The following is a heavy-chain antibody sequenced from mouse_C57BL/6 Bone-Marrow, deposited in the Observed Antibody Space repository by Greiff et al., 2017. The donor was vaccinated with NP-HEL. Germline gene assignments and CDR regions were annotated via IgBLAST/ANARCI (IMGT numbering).Heavy chain of an antibody. CDR2: IDPSDSET. J-gene: IGHJ4*01. Sequence: QVQLQQSGAELVRPGSSVKLSCKASGYTFTSYWMHWVKQRPIQGLEWIGNIDPSDSETHYNQKFKDKATLTVDKSSSTAYMQLSSLTSEDSAVYYCARTGSSGTRAYYAMDYWGQGTSVTVSS. CDR3: ARTGSSGTRAYYAMDY. V-gene: IGHV1-52*01. CDR1: GYTFTSYW. D-gene: IGHD3-2*02.